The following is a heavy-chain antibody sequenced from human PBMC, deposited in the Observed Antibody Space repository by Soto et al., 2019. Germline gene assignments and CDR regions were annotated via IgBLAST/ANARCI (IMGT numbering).Heavy chain of an antibody. CDR3: ARIPVDTYMIYWSDP. CDR1: VDSVSSGDYY. D-gene: IGHD3-16*01. Sequence: PSETLSVTCSVSVDSVSSGDYYWSWIRQPPGKGLEWIGHVYFSGSTNYIPSLKSRLTMSVDTAKNQFSLKLNSVTAADTAVYYCARIPVDTYMIYWSDPWGQGTQVTVSS. V-gene: IGHV4-61*08. CDR2: VYFSGST. J-gene: IGHJ5*02.